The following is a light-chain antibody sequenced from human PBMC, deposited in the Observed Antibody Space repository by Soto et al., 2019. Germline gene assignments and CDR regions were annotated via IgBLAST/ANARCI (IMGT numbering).Light chain of an antibody. CDR1: QFISTY. Sequence: DIQMTQSPSSLSASVGDTVTITCLSSQFISTYLNWYQQKPGKAPNLLIYTTSSLHSGVPSRFSGSGSGTDFTLTISSLQPEDFTTYYCQQSYSTPITFGQGTRLEIK. J-gene: IGKJ5*01. CDR3: QQSYSTPIT. V-gene: IGKV1-39*01. CDR2: TTS.